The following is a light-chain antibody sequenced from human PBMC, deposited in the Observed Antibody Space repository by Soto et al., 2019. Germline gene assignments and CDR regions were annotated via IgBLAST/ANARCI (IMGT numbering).Light chain of an antibody. J-gene: IGKJ1*01. V-gene: IGKV1-5*01. Sequence: DILMTQSPSTLSASVGDRVTITCRASRSISHWLAWYQQKPGKAPKLLIYGASTLDSGVPSRFSGSGSGTEFTLTISSLQPDDFATYFCQQYNVYWTFGPGTKVDIK. CDR1: RSISHW. CDR2: GAS. CDR3: QQYNVYWT.